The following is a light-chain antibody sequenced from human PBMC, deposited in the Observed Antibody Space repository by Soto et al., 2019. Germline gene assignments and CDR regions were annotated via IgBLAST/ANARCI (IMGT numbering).Light chain of an antibody. CDR1: QGIRSY. Sequence: IQLTQSPSSLSASVGDRVSITCRASQGIRSYLAWYQQKPGEAPKLLISIASILQSGVPSRFSGSGSGTDFVLTISSLQSEDFAVYYCQHYNNWPFPFGQGTKVDIK. V-gene: IGKV1-9*01. CDR3: QHYNNWPFP. CDR2: IAS. J-gene: IGKJ2*01.